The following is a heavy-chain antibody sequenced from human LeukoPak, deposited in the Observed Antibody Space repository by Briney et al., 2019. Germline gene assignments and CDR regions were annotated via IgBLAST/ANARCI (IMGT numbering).Heavy chain of an antibody. CDR1: GFKFSNHW. Sequence: GGSLRLSCAASGFKFSNHWMHWVRQSPGKGLVWAARINNDGSDTSHADSVEGRFTISRDNAANTLYLQMNSLRVEDTAMYFCARNNWGIDEWGQGTLVTVSS. CDR3: ARNNWGIDE. V-gene: IGHV3-74*01. D-gene: IGHD7-27*01. CDR2: INNDGSDT. J-gene: IGHJ4*02.